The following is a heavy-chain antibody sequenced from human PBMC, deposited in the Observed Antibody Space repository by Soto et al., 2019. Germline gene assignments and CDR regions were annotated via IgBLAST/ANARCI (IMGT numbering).Heavy chain of an antibody. Sequence: QVQLVQSGAEVKEPGSSVKVSCKVSGGTFSSQTINWVRQVPGQGLEWMGSVIPIIGEGKYAQSFLGRVTITGERPTSKAYMELSSLRSEDTAVYYCASPAVNDLDADSSAFDIWGQGTMVTVSS. CDR3: ASPAVNDLDADSSAFDI. D-gene: IGHD1-1*01. J-gene: IGHJ3*02. CDR2: VIPIIGEG. CDR1: GGTFSSQT. V-gene: IGHV1-69*02.